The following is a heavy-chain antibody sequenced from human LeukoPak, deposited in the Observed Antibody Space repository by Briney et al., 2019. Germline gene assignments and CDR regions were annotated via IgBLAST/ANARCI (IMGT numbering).Heavy chain of an antibody. D-gene: IGHD3-3*01. V-gene: IGHV1-2*02. CDR3: AREELRVLRFLEWLPGDY. CDR1: GYTFTGYY. Sequence: ASVKVSCKASGYTFTGYYMHWVRQAPGQGLEWMGWINPNSGGTNYAQKFQGRVTMTRDTSISTAYMELSRLRPDDTAVYYCAREELRVLRFLEWLPGDYWGQGTLVTVSS. CDR2: INPNSGGT. J-gene: IGHJ4*02.